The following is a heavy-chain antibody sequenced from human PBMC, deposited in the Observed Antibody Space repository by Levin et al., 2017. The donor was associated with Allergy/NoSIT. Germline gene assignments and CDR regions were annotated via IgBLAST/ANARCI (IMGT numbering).Heavy chain of an antibody. Sequence: GGSLRLSCAASGFTFSSYAMHWVRQAPGKGLEWVAVISYDGSNKYYADSVKGRFTISRDNSKNTLYLQMNSLRAEDTAVYYCARERKFAVAGHPLDYWGQGTLVTISS. D-gene: IGHD6-19*01. CDR2: ISYDGSNK. J-gene: IGHJ4*02. CDR1: GFTFSSYA. CDR3: ARERKFAVAGHPLDY. V-gene: IGHV3-30-3*01.